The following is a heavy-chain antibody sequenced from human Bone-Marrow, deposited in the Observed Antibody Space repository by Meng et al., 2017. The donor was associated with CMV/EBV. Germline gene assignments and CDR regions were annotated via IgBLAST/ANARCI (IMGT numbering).Heavy chain of an antibody. CDR2: IITTGAGT. D-gene: IGHD1-26*01. Sequence: SGFTFSGYAMSWVRQAPGKGLEWVSSIITTGAGTFYADSVKGRFTISRDNAKNTLYLQMNSLRAEDTAVYYCARDRVGATPVPWFDPWGQGTLVTV. CDR3: ARDRVGATPVPWFDP. CDR1: GFTFSGYA. J-gene: IGHJ5*02. V-gene: IGHV3-23*01.